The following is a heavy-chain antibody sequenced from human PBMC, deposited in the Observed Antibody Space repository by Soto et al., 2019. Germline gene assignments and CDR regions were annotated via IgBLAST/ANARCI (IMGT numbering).Heavy chain of an antibody. Sequence: QLQLQESGPGLVKPSETLSLTCTVSGGSISSSSYYWGWIRQPPGKGLEWIGSISYSGSTYYNPSLKSRVTISADPSKNQFSLKLSSVTAADTAVYYCARVSSGYNWTPRWGHYYYYYMDVWGKGTTVTVSS. CDR1: GGSISSSSYY. CDR2: ISYSGST. J-gene: IGHJ6*03. CDR3: ARVSSGYNWTPRWGHYYYYYMDV. D-gene: IGHD1-20*01. V-gene: IGHV4-39*01.